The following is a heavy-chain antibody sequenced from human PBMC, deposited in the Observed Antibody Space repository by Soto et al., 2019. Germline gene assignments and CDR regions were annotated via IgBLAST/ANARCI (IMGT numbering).Heavy chain of an antibody. CDR2: IYSGDRT. V-gene: IGHV3-66*01. D-gene: IGHD6-19*01. Sequence: VQLVESGGGLVQPGGSLRLSCAASGFTVSSNYMSWVRQAPGKGLEWVSTIYSGDRTYYADSVKGRFTISRDNSKNTLYLQMDSLRAEDTAVYYCASFWVAAAFDYWGQGTLVTVSS. J-gene: IGHJ4*02. CDR3: ASFWVAAAFDY. CDR1: GFTVSSNY.